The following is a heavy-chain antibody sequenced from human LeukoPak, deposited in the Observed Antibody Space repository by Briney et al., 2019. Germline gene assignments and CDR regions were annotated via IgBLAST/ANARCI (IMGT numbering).Heavy chain of an antibody. CDR2: IIPILGIA. CDR1: GGTFSSCA. D-gene: IGHD3-22*01. CDR3: ARGGSSMIELN. J-gene: IGHJ4*02. Sequence: SVKVSCKASGGTFSSCAISWVRQAPGQGLEWMGRIIPILGIANYAQKFQGRVTITADKSTSTAYMELNSLRSEDTAVYYCARGGSSMIELNWGQGTLVTVSS. V-gene: IGHV1-69*04.